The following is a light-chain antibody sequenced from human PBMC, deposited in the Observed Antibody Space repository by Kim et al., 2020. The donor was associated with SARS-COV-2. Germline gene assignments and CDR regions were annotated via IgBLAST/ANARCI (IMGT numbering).Light chain of an antibody. CDR2: SNN. CDR1: SSNIGSNT. CDR3: AAWDDSLNGPV. Sequence: ELTQPPSASGTPGQRVTISCSGSSSNIGSNTVNWYQHLPGTAPKLLIYSNNYRPSGVPDRFSGSKSGTSASLAISGLQSEDEADYYCAAWDDSLNGPVFGGGTQLTVL. V-gene: IGLV1-44*01. J-gene: IGLJ2*01.